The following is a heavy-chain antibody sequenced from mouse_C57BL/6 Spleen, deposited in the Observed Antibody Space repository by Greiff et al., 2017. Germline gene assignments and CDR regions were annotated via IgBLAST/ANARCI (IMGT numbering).Heavy chain of an antibody. D-gene: IGHD3-2*02. J-gene: IGHJ3*01. V-gene: IGHV1-80*01. Sequence: QVQLQQSGAELLNPGPPVKISSKPPAYALSSSWCNWLKRRPGKGLEWIGQIYPGDGDTNYNGKFKGKATMTADKPSSTAYMQLSSRTSEDSAVYFCSRSDSSGYEWCAYWGQGTLVTVSA. CDR3: SRSDSSGYEWCAY. CDR2: IYPGDGDT. CDR1: AYALSSSW.